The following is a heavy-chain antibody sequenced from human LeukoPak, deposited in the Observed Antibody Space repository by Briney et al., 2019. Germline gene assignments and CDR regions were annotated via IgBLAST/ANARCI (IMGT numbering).Heavy chain of an antibody. CDR2: IRYDGSNK. CDR1: GFSFSNYG. CDR3: ARDVGYYYYFDY. D-gene: IGHD3-22*01. Sequence: TGGSLRLSCAASGFSFSNYGMHWVRQAPGKGLEWVAFIRYDGSNKYYADSVKGRFTISRDNSKNTLYLQMNSLRAEDTAVYYCARDVGYYYYFDYWGQGTLVTVSS. J-gene: IGHJ4*02. V-gene: IGHV3-30*02.